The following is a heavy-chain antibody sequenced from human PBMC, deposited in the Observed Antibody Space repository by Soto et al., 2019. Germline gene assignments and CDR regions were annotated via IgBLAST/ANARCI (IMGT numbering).Heavy chain of an antibody. Sequence: QVQLQESGPGLVKPSGTLSLTCAVSGGSISSSNWWSWVRQPPGKGLEWIGEIYHSGSTNYNPSLTRQATISVAKPKPQFSLKLSSVPPADTAVYSCASIAAAGPFDFWGQGTLGTVSS. J-gene: IGHJ4*02. CDR2: IYHSGST. D-gene: IGHD6-13*01. CDR3: ASIAAAGPFDF. CDR1: GGSISSSNW. V-gene: IGHV4-4*02.